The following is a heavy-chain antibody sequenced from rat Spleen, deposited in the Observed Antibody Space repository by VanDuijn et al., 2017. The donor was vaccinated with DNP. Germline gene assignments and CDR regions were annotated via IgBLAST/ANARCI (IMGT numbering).Heavy chain of an antibody. CDR1: GFTFSNYD. J-gene: IGHJ2*01. CDR3: ARRDGSYVDY. CDR2: ISYDGYTT. D-gene: IGHD1-12*02. V-gene: IGHV5-7*01. Sequence: EVQLVESGGGLVQPGRSLKLSCAASGFTFSNYDMAWVRQAPKKGLEWVATISYDGYTTYYRDSVKGRFTISRDNAKTTLYLQMDSLRSEDTATYYCARRDGSYVDYWGLGVMVTVSS.